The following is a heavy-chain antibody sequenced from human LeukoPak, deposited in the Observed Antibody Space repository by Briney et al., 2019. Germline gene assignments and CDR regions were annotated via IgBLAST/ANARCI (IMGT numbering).Heavy chain of an antibody. CDR3: VGYDPFDY. Sequence: GGSLRLSCAASGFPLRTYAMSWVRQAPGKGLEWVSGISSKDDSTYYVDSVKGRFTISRDTSKNTLHLQMNSLRAEDTAVYYCVGYDPFDYWGQGTLVTVSS. J-gene: IGHJ4*02. V-gene: IGHV3-23*01. CDR1: GFPLRTYA. D-gene: IGHD5-12*01. CDR2: ISSKDDST.